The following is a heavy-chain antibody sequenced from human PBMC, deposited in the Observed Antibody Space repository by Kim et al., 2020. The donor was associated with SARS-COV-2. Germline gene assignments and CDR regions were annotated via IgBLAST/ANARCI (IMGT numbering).Heavy chain of an antibody. CDR1: GFIFNSYA. Sequence: GGSLRLSCAASGFIFNSYAMHWVRQAPGKGLGLEWLATTTFARNKKCYADSVKGRITIARDNTKNTLHLQMNSLRAEDTAMYSSRREKGASCFFDYWGQG. D-gene: IGHD3-16*01. V-gene: IGHV3-30-3*01. CDR3: RREKGASCFFDY. J-gene: IGHJ4*02. CDR2: TTFARNKK.